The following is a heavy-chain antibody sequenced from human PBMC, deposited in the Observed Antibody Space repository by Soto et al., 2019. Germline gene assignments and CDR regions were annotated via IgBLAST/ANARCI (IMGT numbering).Heavy chain of an antibody. V-gene: IGHV4-30-2*01. Sequence: SETLSLTCAVSGGSISSGGYSWSWIRQPPGKGLEWIGYIYHSGSTYYNPSLKSRVTISVDRSKNQFSLKLSSVTAADTAVYYCARVMTIFGVVLRLLAYCGQGTLVPGSS. CDR3: ARVMTIFGVVLRLLAY. J-gene: IGHJ1*01. CDR1: GGSISSGGYS. CDR2: IYHSGST. D-gene: IGHD3-3*01.